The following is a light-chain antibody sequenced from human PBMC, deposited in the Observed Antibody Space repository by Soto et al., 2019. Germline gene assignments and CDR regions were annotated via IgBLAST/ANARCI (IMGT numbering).Light chain of an antibody. V-gene: IGLV2-23*01. CDR1: SSAV. Sequence: QYALTQPASVSGSPGPSITISCTGASSAVSWCQHHPGKAPQLIIYEDNKRPSRVSNRFSGSKSGNTASLTITGLQVEDEATYYCIADDGMMFGGGTQLTVL. CDR2: EDN. CDR3: IADDGMM. J-gene: IGLJ3*02.